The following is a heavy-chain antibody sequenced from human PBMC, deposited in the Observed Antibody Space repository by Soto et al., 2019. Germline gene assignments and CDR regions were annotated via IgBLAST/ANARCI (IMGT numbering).Heavy chain of an antibody. J-gene: IGHJ5*02. Sequence: GESLKISCRTSGYEFTSSWIAWVRQMPGKGLEWMGIIFPSGSDTRYSPSFQGQVTISADRSTSTVFLQWASLKASDTAVYFCARKDKSGYFNWFDPWGQGTLVTVSS. CDR1: GYEFTSSW. D-gene: IGHD3-22*01. CDR3: ARKDKSGYFNWFDP. CDR2: IFPSGSDT. V-gene: IGHV5-51*01.